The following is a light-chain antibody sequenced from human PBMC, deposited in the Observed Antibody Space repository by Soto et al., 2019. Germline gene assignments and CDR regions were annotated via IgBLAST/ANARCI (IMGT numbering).Light chain of an antibody. J-gene: IGLJ2*01. V-gene: IGLV2-14*01. Sequence: QSALTQPASVSGSPGQSITISCTGTSNDVGGYNYVSWYQQHPGKAPKLMIYEVNNRPSGVSNRFSGSKSGNTASLTISGLQAEDEADYYCSSYTSISPVVFGGGTKLTVL. CDR2: EVN. CDR1: SNDVGGYNY. CDR3: SSYTSISPVV.